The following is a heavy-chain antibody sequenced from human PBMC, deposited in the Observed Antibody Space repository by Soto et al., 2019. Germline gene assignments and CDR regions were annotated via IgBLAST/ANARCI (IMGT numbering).Heavy chain of an antibody. CDR2: IYPGDSDT. D-gene: IGHD3-9*01. Sequence: EVQLVQSGAEVKKPGESLKISCKGSGYSFTSYWIGWVRQMSGKGLEWMGIIYPGDSDTRYSPSFQGQVTISAATSISTAYLQWSTLKASDTAMYYCVRGTGYSPNDYYGMDVWGQGTTVTVSS. V-gene: IGHV5-51*03. J-gene: IGHJ6*02. CDR3: VRGTGYSPNDYYGMDV. CDR1: GYSFTSYW.